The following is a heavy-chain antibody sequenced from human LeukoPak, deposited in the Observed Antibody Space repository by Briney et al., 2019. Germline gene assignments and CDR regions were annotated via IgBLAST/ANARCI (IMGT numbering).Heavy chain of an antibody. J-gene: IGHJ4*02. Sequence: GGSLRLSCAASGFTFSSYAMSWVRQAPGKGLEWVSAISGSGGSTYYADSVKGRFTISRDNSKNTLYLQMNSLRAEDTAVYYRAKGFGDGYNFGYWGQGTLVTVSS. CDR2: ISGSGGST. V-gene: IGHV3-23*01. D-gene: IGHD5-24*01. CDR3: AKGFGDGYNFGY. CDR1: GFTFSSYA.